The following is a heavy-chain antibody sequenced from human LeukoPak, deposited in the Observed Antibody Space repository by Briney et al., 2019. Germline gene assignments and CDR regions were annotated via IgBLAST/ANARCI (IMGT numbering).Heavy chain of an antibody. CDR3: ARDPSFLRNLAFDI. CDR2: ISSSGSTI. CDR1: GFTFSDYY. J-gene: IGHJ3*02. Sequence: GGSLRLSCAASGFTFSDYYMSWIRQAPGKGLEWVSYISSSGSTIYYADSVKGRFTISRDNAKNSLYLQMNSLRAEDTAVYYSARDPSFLRNLAFDIWGQRTMVTVSS. V-gene: IGHV3-11*04. D-gene: IGHD2/OR15-2a*01.